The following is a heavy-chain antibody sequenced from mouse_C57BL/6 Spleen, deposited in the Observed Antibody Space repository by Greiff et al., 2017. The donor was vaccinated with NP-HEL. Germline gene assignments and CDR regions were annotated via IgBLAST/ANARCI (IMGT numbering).Heavy chain of an antibody. CDR2: INPSNGGT. CDR1: GYTFTSYW. J-gene: IGHJ4*01. Sequence: VQLQQPGTELVKPGASVKLSCKASGYTFTSYWMHWVKQRPGQGLEWIGNINPSNGGTNYNEKFKSKATLTVDKSSSTAYMQLSSLTSEDSAVYYCAREYYYGSSYVIYYAMDYWGQGTSVTVSS. V-gene: IGHV1-53*01. CDR3: AREYYYGSSYVIYYAMDY. D-gene: IGHD1-1*01.